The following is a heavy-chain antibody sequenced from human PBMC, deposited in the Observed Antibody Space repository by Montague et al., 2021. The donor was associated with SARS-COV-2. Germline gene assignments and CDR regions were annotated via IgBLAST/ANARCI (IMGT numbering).Heavy chain of an antibody. CDR1: GFTFSSYA. CDR3: AKDRQLVGYDAFDI. D-gene: IGHD6-13*01. Sequence: SLRLSCAASGFTFSSYAMSWVRQAPGKGLEWVSTISISDGNTYYADSVKGRFTISRDKSKNTLYLQMNSLRAEDTAVYHCAKDRQLVGYDAFDIWGQGTMVTVSS. J-gene: IGHJ3*02. V-gene: IGHV3-23*01. CDR2: ISISDGNT.